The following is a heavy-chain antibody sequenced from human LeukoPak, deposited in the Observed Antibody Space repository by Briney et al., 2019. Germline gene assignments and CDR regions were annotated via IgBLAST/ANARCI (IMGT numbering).Heavy chain of an antibody. J-gene: IGHJ6*02. CDR2: ISWNSEAK. CDR1: GFTFADYA. D-gene: IGHD3-3*01. CDR3: VKDFGGRCQYYGLDV. V-gene: IGHV3-9*01. Sequence: GGSLRLSCAASGFTFADYAMLWVRQAPGKGLEWVSGISWNSEAKAYADSVNGRFIVSRDNAKNSLYLQMDSLKTEDTALYYCVKDFGGRCQYYGLDVWGQGTTVTVSS.